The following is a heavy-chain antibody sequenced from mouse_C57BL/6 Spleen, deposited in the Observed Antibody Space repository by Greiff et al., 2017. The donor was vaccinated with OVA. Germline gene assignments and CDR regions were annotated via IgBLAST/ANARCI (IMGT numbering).Heavy chain of an antibody. V-gene: IGHV1-55*01. CDR1: GYTFTSYW. Sequence: VQLQQSGAELVKPGASVKMSCKASGYTFTSYWITWVKQRPGQGLEWIGDIYPGSGSTNYNEKFKSKATLTVDTSSSTAYMQLSSLTSEDSAVYYCASYYYGRGAMDYWGQGTSVTVSS. J-gene: IGHJ4*01. CDR3: ASYYYGRGAMDY. CDR2: IYPGSGST. D-gene: IGHD1-1*01.